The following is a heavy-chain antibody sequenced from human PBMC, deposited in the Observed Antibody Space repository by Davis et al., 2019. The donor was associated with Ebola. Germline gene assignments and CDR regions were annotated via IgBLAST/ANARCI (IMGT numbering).Heavy chain of an antibody. CDR1: GGTFSSYA. J-gene: IGHJ6*02. V-gene: IGHV1-69*13. D-gene: IGHD2-15*01. Sequence: AAPVKVSCKASGGTFSSYAISWVRQAPGQGLEWMGGIIPIFGTANYAQKFQGRVTITADESTSTAYMELSSLRSEDTAVYYCARVGAATPNYYYGMDVWGQGTTVTVSS. CDR3: ARVGAATPNYYYGMDV. CDR2: IIPIFGTA.